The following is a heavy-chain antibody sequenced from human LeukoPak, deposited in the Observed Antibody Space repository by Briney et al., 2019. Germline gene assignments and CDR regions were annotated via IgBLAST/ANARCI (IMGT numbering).Heavy chain of an antibody. CDR3: ARETIVVVPAAKGVNYYYGMDV. V-gene: IGHV1-18*01. J-gene: IGHJ6*02. CDR2: ISAYNGNT. CDR1: GXAFTSYG. Sequence: VKVSCKAXGXAFTSYGISWVRQAPGQGLEWMGWISAYNGNTNYAQKLQGRVTMTTDTSTSTAYMELRSLRSDDTAVYYCARETIVVVPAAKGVNYYYGMDVWGQGTTVTVSS. D-gene: IGHD2-2*01.